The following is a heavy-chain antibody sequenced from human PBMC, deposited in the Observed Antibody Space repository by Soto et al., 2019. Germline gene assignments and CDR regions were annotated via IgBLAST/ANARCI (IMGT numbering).Heavy chain of an antibody. CDR2: IYYSGST. CDR1: GGSISSYY. CDR3: AGGGITIFGVVIPYCYYGMDV. J-gene: IGHJ6*02. D-gene: IGHD3-3*01. Sequence: PSETLSLTCTVSGGSISSYYWSWIRQPPGKGLEWIGYIYYSGSTNYNPSLKSRVTISVDTSKNQFSLKLSSVTAADPAVYYCAGGGITIFGVVIPYCYYGMDVWGQGTTVTVSS. V-gene: IGHV4-59*01.